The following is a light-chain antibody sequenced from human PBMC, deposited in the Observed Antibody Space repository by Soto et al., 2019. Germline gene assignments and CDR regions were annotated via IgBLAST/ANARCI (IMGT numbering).Light chain of an antibody. Sequence: ESMLTQSPGTLSLSPGERATLSCRSSQSVDSRFLTWYQQKPVQTPRLLIYGASIRATGIPDRFSGSGSGTDFTLIISRVEPEDSAVYYCLQFGTSPPAFTVGQGTKLE. CDR3: LQFGTSPPAFT. CDR1: QSVDSRF. J-gene: IGKJ2*01. CDR2: GAS. V-gene: IGKV3-20*01.